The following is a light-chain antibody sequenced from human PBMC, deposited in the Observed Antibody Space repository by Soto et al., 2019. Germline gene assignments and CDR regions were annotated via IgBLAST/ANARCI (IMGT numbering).Light chain of an antibody. J-gene: IGKJ1*01. CDR2: GAS. CDR1: QSVGTN. V-gene: IGKV3-15*01. Sequence: EIVMTQSPATLSVSPGERATLSCSASQSVGTNLAWYQQKPGQAPRLLFYGASTRATGIPARFSGSGSGTEFSLSISSLQSEDFAVYYCQQYNNWPPVTFGQGTKVDIK. CDR3: QQYNNWPPVT.